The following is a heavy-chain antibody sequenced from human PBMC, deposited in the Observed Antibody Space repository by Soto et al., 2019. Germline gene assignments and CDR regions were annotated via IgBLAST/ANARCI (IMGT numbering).Heavy chain of an antibody. CDR3: VKDAGGGPYSTAWYEFDY. CDR1: EFIFSSYA. Sequence: GGSLRLSCAASEFIFSSYAMSWVRQAPGKGPEWVAVISDTGGGTYYADSVKGRFTISRDNSKNTLYLQMNSLRAEDTGLYYCVKDAGGGPYSTAWYEFDYWGQGTPVTVSS. CDR2: ISDTGGGT. D-gene: IGHD2-2*01. V-gene: IGHV3-23*01. J-gene: IGHJ4*02.